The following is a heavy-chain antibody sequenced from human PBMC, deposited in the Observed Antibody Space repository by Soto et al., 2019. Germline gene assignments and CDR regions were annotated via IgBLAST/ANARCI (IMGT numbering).Heavy chain of an antibody. D-gene: IGHD2-2*02. J-gene: IGHJ4*02. CDR2: ISGSGGST. CDR3: AKALRDIVVVPAAIYYFDY. V-gene: IGHV3-23*01. Sequence: GSLRLSCAASGFTFSSYAMSWVRQAPGKGLEWVSAISGSGGSTYYADSVKGRFTISRDNSKNTLYLQMNSLRAEDTAVYYCAKALRDIVVVPAAIYYFDYWGQGTLVTVSS. CDR1: GFTFSSYA.